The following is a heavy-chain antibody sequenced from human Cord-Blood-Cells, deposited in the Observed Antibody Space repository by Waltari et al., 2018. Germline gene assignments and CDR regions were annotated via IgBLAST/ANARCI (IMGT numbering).Heavy chain of an antibody. CDR1: GGTFSSSA. Sequence: QVQLVQSGAEVKKPGSSVKVSCKASGGTFSSSATSWVRQAPGQGLEWLGGIIPIFGTANYAQKFQGRVTITADESTSTAYMELSSLRSEDTAVYYCARVAACSSTSCFDYWGQGTLVTVSS. D-gene: IGHD2-2*01. CDR3: ARVAACSSTSCFDY. V-gene: IGHV1-69*01. CDR2: IIPIFGTA. J-gene: IGHJ4*02.